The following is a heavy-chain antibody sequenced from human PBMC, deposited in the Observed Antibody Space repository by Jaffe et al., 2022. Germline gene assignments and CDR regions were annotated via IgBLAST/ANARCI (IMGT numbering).Heavy chain of an antibody. V-gene: IGHV4-38-2*01. J-gene: IGHJ2*01. Sequence: QVQLQESGPGLVKPSETLSLTCAVSGYSISSGYYWGWIRQPPGKGLEWIGSIYHSGSTYYNPSLKSRVTISVDTSKNQFSLKLSSVTAADTAVYYCARPGDSSGYYYSSWYFDLWGRGTLVTVSS. D-gene: IGHD3-22*01. CDR3: ARPGDSSGYYYSSWYFDL. CDR2: IYHSGST. CDR1: GYSISSGYY.